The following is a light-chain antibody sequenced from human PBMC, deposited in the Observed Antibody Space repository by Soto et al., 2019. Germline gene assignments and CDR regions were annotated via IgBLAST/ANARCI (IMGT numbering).Light chain of an antibody. CDR1: QSVGSY. V-gene: IGKV3-11*01. CDR3: QQRSSWPIFT. CDR2: DGS. J-gene: IGKJ3*01. Sequence: EIVLTQSPATLSLSPGERATLSCRASQSVGSYLAWYQQKRGQAPRLLIYDGSNRATGIPARFSASGSGTDFTLTISSLEPEDFAVYYCQQRSSWPIFTFGPGTKVDIK.